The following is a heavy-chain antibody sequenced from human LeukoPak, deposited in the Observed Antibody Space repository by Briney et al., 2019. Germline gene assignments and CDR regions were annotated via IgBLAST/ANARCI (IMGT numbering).Heavy chain of an antibody. CDR3: ARRTGTYYYDSSGYSPWRYYFDY. V-gene: IGHV4-34*01. J-gene: IGHJ4*02. D-gene: IGHD3-22*01. CDR2: INHSGTT. Sequence: SETLSLTCAVYGGSFSGYYWSWIRQPPGKGLEWIGEINHSGTTNYSPSLKSRVTISVDTSKNQFSLKLSSVTAADTAVFYCARRTGTYYYDSSGYSPWRYYFDYWGQGTLVTVSS. CDR1: GGSFSGYY.